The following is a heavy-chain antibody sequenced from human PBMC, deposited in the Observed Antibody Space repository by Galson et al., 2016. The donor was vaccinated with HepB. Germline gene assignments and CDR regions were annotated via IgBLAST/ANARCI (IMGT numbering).Heavy chain of an antibody. CDR2: ISFDGTNK. Sequence: SLRLSCAASGFTFTTYGMHWVRRAPGKGLESVAIISFDGTNKYYADSVEGRFTISRDNSKNTLYLQMDRLTTDDTAVYYCARDPIAGAPDYFDYWGQGTLVTVSS. V-gene: IGHV3-30*03. CDR1: GFTFTTYG. CDR3: ARDPIAGAPDYFDY. J-gene: IGHJ4*02. D-gene: IGHD1-26*01.